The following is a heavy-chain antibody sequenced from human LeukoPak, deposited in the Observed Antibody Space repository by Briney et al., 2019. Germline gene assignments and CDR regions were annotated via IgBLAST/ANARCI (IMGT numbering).Heavy chain of an antibody. D-gene: IGHD4-17*01. J-gene: IGHJ4*02. V-gene: IGHV4-30-4*01. CDR3: ARANYGDYGMGDFDY. CDR2: IYYSGST. Sequence: ASQTLSLTCTVSGGSISSGDYYWSWIRQPPGKGLEWIGYIYYSGSTYYNPSLNNRVTISVDTSKNQFSLKLSSVTAADTAVYYCARANYGDYGMGDFDYWGQGTLVTVSS. CDR1: GGSISSGDYY.